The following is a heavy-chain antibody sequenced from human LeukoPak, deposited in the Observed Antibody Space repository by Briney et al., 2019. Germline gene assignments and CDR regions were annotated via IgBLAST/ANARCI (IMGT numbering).Heavy chain of an antibody. D-gene: IGHD6-6*01. J-gene: IGHJ4*02. CDR2: INTDGSST. V-gene: IGHV3-74*01. CDR1: GFTFSSYW. Sequence: PGGSLRLSCAASGFTFSSYWMSWVRQAPGKGLVWVSRINTDGSSTSYADSVKGRFTISRDNAKNTLYLQMNSLRAEDTAVYYCARGYSSSSGGDYWGQGTLVTVSS. CDR3: ARGYSSSSGGDY.